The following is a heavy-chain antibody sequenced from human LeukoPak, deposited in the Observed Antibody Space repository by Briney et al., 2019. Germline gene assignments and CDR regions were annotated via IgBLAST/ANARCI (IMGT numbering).Heavy chain of an antibody. CDR2: ISSSSDTI. CDR1: GFTFSSYG. J-gene: IGHJ5*02. CDR3: ARSYYGDYVGWFDP. D-gene: IGHD4-17*01. Sequence: PGGSLRLSCAASGFTFSSYGMNWVRQAPGKGLEWLSYISSSSDTIYYADSVKGRFSISRDNAKKSLYLQMNTLRAEDTAFYYCARSYYGDYVGWFDPWGQGTLVTVSS. V-gene: IGHV3-48*01.